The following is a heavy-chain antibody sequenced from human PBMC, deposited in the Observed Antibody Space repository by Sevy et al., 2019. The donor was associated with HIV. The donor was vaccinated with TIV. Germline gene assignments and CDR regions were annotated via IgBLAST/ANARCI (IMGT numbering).Heavy chain of an antibody. CDR2: IKEDGSDK. Sequence: GGSLRLSCEVSGFTFSNYWMTWVRQAPGKGLEWVANIKEDGSDKYYGDSGKGRFSLPSDNAKNSLYLQMDGLKSEDTAVYYCVRVGLASATDFDYWGQGTLVTVSS. D-gene: IGHD2-8*02. V-gene: IGHV3-7*01. CDR1: GFTFSNYW. CDR3: VRVGLASATDFDY. J-gene: IGHJ4*02.